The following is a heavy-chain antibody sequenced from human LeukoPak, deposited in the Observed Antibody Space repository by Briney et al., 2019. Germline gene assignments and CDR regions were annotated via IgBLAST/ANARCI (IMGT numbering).Heavy chain of an antibody. CDR1: GFTFSGSW. CDR2: IKKDGSDK. D-gene: IGHD3-10*01. CDR3: ARDIPLYDKYWGVDS. Sequence: PGGSLRLSCAASGFTFSGSWMSWVRQAPGKGLEWVANIKKDGSDKYYVDSVKGRFTISGDNAKKSLYLQMNSLRAEDTAVYYCARDIPLYDKYWGVDSWGQGTLVTVSS. V-gene: IGHV3-7*01. J-gene: IGHJ4*02.